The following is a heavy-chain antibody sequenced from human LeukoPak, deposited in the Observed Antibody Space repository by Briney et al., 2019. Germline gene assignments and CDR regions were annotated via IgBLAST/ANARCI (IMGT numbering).Heavy chain of an antibody. J-gene: IGHJ5*02. CDR1: GGSISSSNW. CDR2: IYHSGST. Sequence: SETLSLTCAVSGGSISSSNWWSWVRQPPGKGLEWIGEIYHSGSTNYNPSLKSRVTISVDTSKNQFSLKLSSVTAADTAVYYCAQTSKFRWFDPWGQGTLVTVSS. V-gene: IGHV4-4*02. D-gene: IGHD3-10*01. CDR3: AQTSKFRWFDP.